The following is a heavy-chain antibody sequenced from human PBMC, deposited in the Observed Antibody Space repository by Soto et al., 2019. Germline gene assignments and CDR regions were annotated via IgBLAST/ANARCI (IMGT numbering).Heavy chain of an antibody. CDR3: AKGISYSSSWYANFDY. Sequence: GGSLRLSCAASEFTFSNYYMSWIRQAPGKGLEWVSYISSSGSTIYYADSVKGRFTISRDNAKNSLYLQMNSLRAEDTAVYYCAKGISYSSSWYANFDYWGQGTLVTVST. CDR1: EFTFSNYY. J-gene: IGHJ4*02. D-gene: IGHD6-13*01. V-gene: IGHV3-11*01. CDR2: ISSSGSTI.